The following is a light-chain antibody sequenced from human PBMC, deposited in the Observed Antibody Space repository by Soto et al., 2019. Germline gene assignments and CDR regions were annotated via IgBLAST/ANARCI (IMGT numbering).Light chain of an antibody. CDR1: SSNIGSNT. V-gene: IGLV1-44*01. CDR2: SNN. CDR3: AAWDDSLWV. J-gene: IGLJ3*02. Sequence: QSVLTQPPSASGTPGQRVTISCSGSSSNIGSNTVNWYQQLPGTAPKLLIYSNNQRPSGVPDRFSGSKSGTSASLAISGLQSEDEDDYYCAAWDDSLWVFGGGTKVTVL.